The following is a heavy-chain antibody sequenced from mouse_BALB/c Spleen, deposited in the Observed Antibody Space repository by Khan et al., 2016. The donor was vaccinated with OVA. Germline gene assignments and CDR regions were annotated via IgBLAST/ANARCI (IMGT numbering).Heavy chain of an antibody. J-gene: IGHJ2*01. Sequence: VQLKQSGPELVKPGASVKIPCKASGYTFTDYNMDWVKQSHGKSLEWIGDINPNNGDTFYNQKFKGKATLTDDKSSSTAFMELRSLTSEDTAVYYCARTGYGSLGYWGQGTTLTVSS. CDR2: INPNNGDT. D-gene: IGHD1-1*01. CDR3: ARTGYGSLGY. V-gene: IGHV1-18*01. CDR1: GYTFTDYN.